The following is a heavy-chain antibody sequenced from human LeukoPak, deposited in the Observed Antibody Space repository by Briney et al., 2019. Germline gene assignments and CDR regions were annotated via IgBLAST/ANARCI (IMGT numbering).Heavy chain of an antibody. V-gene: IGHV4-59*01. Sequence: SETLSLTCTVSGGSISSYYWSWIRQPPGKGLEWIGYIYYSGSTNYNPSLKSRVTISVDTSKNQFSLKLSSVTAADTAVYYCATEGLERRVFDYWGQGTLVTVSS. D-gene: IGHD1-1*01. J-gene: IGHJ4*02. CDR3: ATEGLERRVFDY. CDR2: IYYSGST. CDR1: GGSISSYY.